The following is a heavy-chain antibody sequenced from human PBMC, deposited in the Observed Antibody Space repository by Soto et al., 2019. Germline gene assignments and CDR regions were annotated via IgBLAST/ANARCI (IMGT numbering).Heavy chain of an antibody. CDR3: VVSNHGWYFDY. V-gene: IGHV3-30*03. J-gene: IGHJ4*02. CDR1: GFTFSSYG. Sequence: VQLVESGGGVVQPGRSLRLSCAASGFTFSSYGMHWVRQAPGKGLEWVAVISYDGSNKYYADSVKGRFTISRDNSKNTLYLQMNSLRAEDTAVYYCVVSNHGWYFDYWGQGTLVTVSS. CDR2: ISYDGSNK. D-gene: IGHD4-4*01.